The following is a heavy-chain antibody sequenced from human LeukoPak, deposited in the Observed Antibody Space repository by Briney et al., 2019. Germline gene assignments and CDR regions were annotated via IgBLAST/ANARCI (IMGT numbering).Heavy chain of an antibody. CDR3: ARVPTGKDFRLTSYYYYYMDV. J-gene: IGHJ6*03. CDR1: GYTLTTYG. D-gene: IGHD1-1*01. Sequence: ASVTVSCKASGYTLTTYGISWVRQAPGQGLECMGWISPYNAHTNYAKRFQGRVTMTTDTSTSTAYMELRSLRSDDTAVYYCARVPTGKDFRLTSYYYYYMDVWGKGTTVTVSS. CDR2: ISPYNAHT. V-gene: IGHV1-18*01.